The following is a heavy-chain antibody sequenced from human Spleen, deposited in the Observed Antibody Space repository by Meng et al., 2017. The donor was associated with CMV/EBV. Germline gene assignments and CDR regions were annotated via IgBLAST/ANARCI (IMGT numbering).Heavy chain of an antibody. CDR1: GFTFSSYA. CDR3: ARDRGYSHGYAFDY. D-gene: IGHD5-18*01. Sequence: GGSLRLSCAASGFTFSSYAMHWVRQAPGKGLEWVAVISYDGSNKYYADSVKGRFTVSRDNAKNSLYLQMDSLRAEDTAIYYCARDRGYSHGYAFDYWGQGTLVTVSS. V-gene: IGHV3-30-3*01. CDR2: ISYDGSNK. J-gene: IGHJ4*02.